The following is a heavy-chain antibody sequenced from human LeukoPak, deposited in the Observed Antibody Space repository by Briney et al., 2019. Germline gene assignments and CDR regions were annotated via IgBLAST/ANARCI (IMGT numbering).Heavy chain of an antibody. Sequence: GASVKVSCKASGFTFTSSAVQWVRQARRQRLEWIGWIVVGSGNTNYAQKFQERVTITRDMSTSTAYMELSSLRSEDTAVYYCAAALDYDFWSGYYTRWFDPWGQGTLVTVSS. D-gene: IGHD3-3*01. CDR3: AAALDYDFWSGYYTRWFDP. CDR1: GFTFTSSA. CDR2: IVVGSGNT. V-gene: IGHV1-58*01. J-gene: IGHJ5*02.